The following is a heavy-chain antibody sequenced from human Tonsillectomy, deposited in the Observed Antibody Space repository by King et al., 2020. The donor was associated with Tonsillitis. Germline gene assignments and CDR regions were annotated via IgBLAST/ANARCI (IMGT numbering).Heavy chain of an antibody. CDR2: ISHSGST. Sequence: VQLQQWGAGLLKPSETLSLTCAVYGGSFSGYYWSWIRQSPGKGLEWIGEISHSGSTNYNPSLKIRVTISVDTSKNQFSLRLSSVTAADTAVYYCARAGNEDTAMVTAFDIWGQGTMVTVSS. CDR1: GGSFSGYY. J-gene: IGHJ3*02. D-gene: IGHD5-18*01. CDR3: ARAGNEDTAMVTAFDI. V-gene: IGHV4-34*01.